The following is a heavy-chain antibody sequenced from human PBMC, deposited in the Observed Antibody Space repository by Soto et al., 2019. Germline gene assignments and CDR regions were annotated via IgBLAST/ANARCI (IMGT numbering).Heavy chain of an antibody. Sequence: GESLKISCKGSGHSFTNYWIGWVRQMPGKGLEWMGIINPADSDTRYSPSFQGQVTVSVDKSISTAYLQGGSLKAPDTAMYYCVRPDSTGYYSHWGQGTPVTVSS. CDR2: INPADSDT. J-gene: IGHJ4*02. CDR1: GHSFTNYW. D-gene: IGHD3-9*01. V-gene: IGHV5-51*01. CDR3: VRPDSTGYYSH.